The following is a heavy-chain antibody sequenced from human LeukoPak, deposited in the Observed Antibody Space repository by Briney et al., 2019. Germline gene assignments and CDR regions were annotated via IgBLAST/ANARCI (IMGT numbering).Heavy chain of an antibody. CDR3: AKYDYGGNPNEYYFDY. Sequence: GGSLRLSCAASGFTFSSYWMHWVRQAPGKGLEWVSTIGDSGDSTYYADSVKGRFTISRDNSKNTLYLQMNSLRAQDTAVYYCAKYDYGGNPNEYYFDYWGQGTLVTVSS. CDR2: IGDSGDST. V-gene: IGHV3-23*01. J-gene: IGHJ4*02. D-gene: IGHD4-23*01. CDR1: GFTFSSYW.